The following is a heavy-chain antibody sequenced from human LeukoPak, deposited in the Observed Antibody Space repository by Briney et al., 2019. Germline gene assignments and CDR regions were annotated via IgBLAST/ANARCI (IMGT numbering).Heavy chain of an antibody. D-gene: IGHD3-3*01. CDR2: IIPIFGTA. J-gene: IGHJ3*02. V-gene: IGHV1-69*13. CDR3: ARGGGAFTIFGVVISGYAFDI. CDR1: GGTFSSYA. Sequence: ASVKVSCKASGGTFSSYAISWVRQAPGQGLEWMGGIIPIFGTANYAQKFQGRVTITADESTSTAYMELSSLRSEDTAVYYCARGGGAFTIFGVVISGYAFDIWGQGTMVTVSS.